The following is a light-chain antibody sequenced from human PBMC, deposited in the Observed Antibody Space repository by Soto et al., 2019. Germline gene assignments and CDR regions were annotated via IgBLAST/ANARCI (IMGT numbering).Light chain of an antibody. Sequence: EIVMTQSPATLSASPGERATLSCRVSRGVSSNLAWYQQKPGQAPRLLIYAASTRATGIPARFSGSGSGTEFALTISSPQSADFAVYYCQQFHSWPPFTFGHGTRLEIK. J-gene: IGKJ5*01. CDR1: RGVSSN. CDR3: QQFHSWPPFT. V-gene: IGKV3-15*01. CDR2: AAS.